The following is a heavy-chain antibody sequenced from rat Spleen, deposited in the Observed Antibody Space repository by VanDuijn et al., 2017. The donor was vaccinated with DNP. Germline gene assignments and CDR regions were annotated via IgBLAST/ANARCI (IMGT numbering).Heavy chain of an antibody. D-gene: IGHD1-11*01. CDR1: GFAFSSYW. V-gene: IGHV5-58*01. CDR3: AKDLDYGPDY. Sequence: EVQLVETGGGLVQPGRSLKLSCVASGFAFSSYWLYWIRQAPGKGLEWVASINPDGGNTYYPDSVTGRFTISRNNAENTVYLQMNSLRSEDTATYYCAKDLDYGPDYWGQGVMVTVSS. J-gene: IGHJ2*01. CDR2: INPDGGNT.